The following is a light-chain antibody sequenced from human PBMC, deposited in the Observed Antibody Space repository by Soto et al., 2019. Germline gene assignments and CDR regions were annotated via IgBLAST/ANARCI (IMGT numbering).Light chain of an antibody. Sequence: QSVLTQPPSVSGAPGQRVTISCTGSGSNIGAGYDVHWYQQLPGTAPKLLIFANINRPSGVPDRFSGSKSGTSASLAITGXRAEDEADYYCQSYDSSPSGYVFGTGTKVTV. CDR2: ANI. V-gene: IGLV1-40*01. CDR3: QSYDSSPSGYV. J-gene: IGLJ1*01. CDR1: GSNIGAGYD.